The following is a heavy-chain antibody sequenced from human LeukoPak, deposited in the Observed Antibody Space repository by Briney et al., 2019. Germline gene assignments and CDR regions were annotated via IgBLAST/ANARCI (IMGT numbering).Heavy chain of an antibody. CDR3: ARGVGNWFDP. Sequence: GGSLRLSCAASGFTFSNYWMHWVRQAPGKGLVWVSRINSDGSGTTDSVKGRFTISRDNAKNMLYLQMNSLRAEDTAVYYCARGVGNWFDPWGQGTLVTVS. CDR2: INSDGSGT. J-gene: IGHJ5*02. CDR1: GFTFSNYW. V-gene: IGHV3-74*01.